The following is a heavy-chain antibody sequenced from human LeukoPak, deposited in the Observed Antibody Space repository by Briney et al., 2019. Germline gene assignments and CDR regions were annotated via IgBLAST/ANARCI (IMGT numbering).Heavy chain of an antibody. Sequence: PGGSLRLSCAASGFTFGTYWMNWVRQAPGKGLEWVANINQDGTVKYYVDSVKGRFTISRDNAKNSLYLQMNSLRAEDTAVYYCARGMAVAANWFDPWGQGILVTVSS. D-gene: IGHD6-19*01. J-gene: IGHJ5*02. CDR2: INQDGTVK. CDR3: ARGMAVAANWFDP. CDR1: GFTFGTYW. V-gene: IGHV3-7*05.